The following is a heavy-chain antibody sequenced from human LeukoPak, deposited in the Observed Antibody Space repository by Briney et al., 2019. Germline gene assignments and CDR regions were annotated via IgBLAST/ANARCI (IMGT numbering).Heavy chain of an antibody. CDR2: ITSSSSAI. Sequence: GGSLRLSCAASGFTFSGNSMSWVRQAPGKGLEWLSYITSSSSAIYYADSVKGRFTISRDNAKNSLYLQVNSLRAEDTAVYYCARSSNCVDYWGQGTLVTVSS. V-gene: IGHV3-48*01. CDR3: ARSSNCVDY. D-gene: IGHD6-13*01. CDR1: GFTFSGNS. J-gene: IGHJ4*02.